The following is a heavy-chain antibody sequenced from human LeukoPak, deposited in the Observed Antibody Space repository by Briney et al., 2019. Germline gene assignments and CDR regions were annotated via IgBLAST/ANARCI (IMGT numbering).Heavy chain of an antibody. CDR3: ARGARWYGPTFDY. Sequence: PSQTLPLTCTVSGGSISSGGYYWSWIRQHPGKGLEWIGYIYYSGSTYYNPSLKSRVTISVDTSKNQFSLKLSSVTAADTAVYYCARGARWYGPTFDYWGQGTLVTVSS. CDR2: IYYSGST. J-gene: IGHJ4*02. D-gene: IGHD6-13*01. V-gene: IGHV4-31*03. CDR1: GGSISSGGYY.